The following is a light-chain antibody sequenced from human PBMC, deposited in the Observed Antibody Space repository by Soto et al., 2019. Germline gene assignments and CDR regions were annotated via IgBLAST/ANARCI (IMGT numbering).Light chain of an antibody. J-gene: IGKJ1*01. CDR2: DAS. Sequence: DVQMTQSPSTLSASVGDRVTISCRASQDISSFLAWYQHKPGKAPKLPIYDASTLQTGVPSRFSGSGSGTDFTLTISTLEPDDFAVYYCHHFGSSPETFGQGTKVDIK. CDR1: QDISSF. V-gene: IGKV1-5*01. CDR3: HHFGSSPET.